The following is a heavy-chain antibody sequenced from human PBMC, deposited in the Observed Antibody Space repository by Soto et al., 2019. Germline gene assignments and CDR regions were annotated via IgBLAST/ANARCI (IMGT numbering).Heavy chain of an antibody. V-gene: IGHV4-31*03. D-gene: IGHD5-12*01. J-gene: IGHJ5*02. CDR3: ARETVGTIDR. CDR2: IYNSGST. Sequence: QVQLQESGPGLVKPSQTLSLTCTVSGGSICSVGYYWSWIRQHPGKGLEWIGYIYNSGSTHYNPSLKSRITMSVDTSKNQFSLKLRSVTVADTAVYFCARETVGTIDRWGQGTLVTVSS. CDR1: GGSICSVGYY.